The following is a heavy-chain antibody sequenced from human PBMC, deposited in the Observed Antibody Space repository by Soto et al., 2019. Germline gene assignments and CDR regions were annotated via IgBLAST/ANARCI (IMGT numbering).Heavy chain of an antibody. J-gene: IGHJ4*02. V-gene: IGHV1-69*02. CDR1: GDTFSFYT. CDR2: TIPMLGMA. D-gene: IGHD3-10*01. Sequence: QVQLVQSGAEVKKPGSSVKVSCTASGDTFSFYTISWVRQAPGQGLEWMGRTIPMLGMADYPQKSQGRVPITEEKSTSTVYMFLPSLRSEDTAVYYCATNYGSGRTAFDYWGQGTLVTVSS. CDR3: ATNYGSGRTAFDY.